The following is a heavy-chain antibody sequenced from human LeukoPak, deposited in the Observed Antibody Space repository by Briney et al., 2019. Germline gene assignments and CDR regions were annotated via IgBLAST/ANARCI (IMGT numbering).Heavy chain of an antibody. Sequence: SETLSLTCAVYGGSFSGYYWSWIRQPPGKGLEWIGEINHSGSTNYNPSLESRVTISVDASKNQFSLELNSVTAADTAVYYCARDQQHHRPAGWFDPWGQGTLVTVSS. J-gene: IGHJ5*02. CDR1: GGSFSGYY. V-gene: IGHV4-34*01. CDR2: INHSGST. D-gene: IGHD1/OR15-1a*01. CDR3: ARDQQHHRPAGWFDP.